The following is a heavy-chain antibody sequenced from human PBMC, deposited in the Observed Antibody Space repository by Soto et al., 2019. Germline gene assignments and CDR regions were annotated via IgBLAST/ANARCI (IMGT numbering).Heavy chain of an antibody. CDR1: GGSISSGGYY. CDR3: ARAETYCSSTSCLNHNWFDP. V-gene: IGHV4-31*03. CDR2: IFYSGST. D-gene: IGHD2-2*01. Sequence: QVQLQESGPGLVKPSQTLSLTCTVSGGSISSGGYYWSWIRQHPGKGLGGIGYIFYSGSTYYNPSLKSRVTISVDTSKNQFSLKLSSVTAADTAVYYCARAETYCSSTSCLNHNWFDPWGQGTLVTVSS. J-gene: IGHJ5*02.